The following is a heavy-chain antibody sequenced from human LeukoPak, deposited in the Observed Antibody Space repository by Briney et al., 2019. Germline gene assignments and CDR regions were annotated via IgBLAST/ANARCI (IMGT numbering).Heavy chain of an antibody. J-gene: IGHJ4*02. CDR1: GFTFSSYA. Sequence: PGGSLRLSCAASGFTFSSYAMSWVRQAPGKGLEWVSAISGSGGSTYYADSVKGRFTISRDNSKNTLYLQMNSLRAEDTAVCYCAKGYCSSTSCLDYFDYWGQGTLVTVSS. CDR3: AKGYCSSTSCLDYFDY. D-gene: IGHD2-2*01. V-gene: IGHV3-23*01. CDR2: ISGSGGST.